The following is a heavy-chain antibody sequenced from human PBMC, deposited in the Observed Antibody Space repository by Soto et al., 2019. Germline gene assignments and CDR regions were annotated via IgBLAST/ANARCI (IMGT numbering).Heavy chain of an antibody. D-gene: IGHD2-15*01. Sequence: QVQLQESGPGLVKPSETLSLTCTVSGGSVSSGSYYWSWIRQPPGKGLEWIGYIYYSGSTNYNPSLKSRVTISVDTSKNQFSLKLSSVTAADTAVYYCAREGGLGYLDYWGQGTLVTVSS. CDR1: GGSVSSGSYY. V-gene: IGHV4-61*01. CDR2: IYYSGST. J-gene: IGHJ4*02. CDR3: AREGGLGYLDY.